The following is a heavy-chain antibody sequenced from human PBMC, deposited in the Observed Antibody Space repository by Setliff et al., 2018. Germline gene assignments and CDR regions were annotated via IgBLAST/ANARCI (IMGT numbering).Heavy chain of an antibody. J-gene: IGHJ4*02. CDR3: AKASHYYGSGSYDY. Sequence: PGGSLRLSCAASGFTFDDYAMHWVRQAPGKGLEWVSGISWNSGSIGYADSVKGRFTISRDNAKNSLYLQMNSLRAEGTALYYCAKASHYYGSGSYDYWGQGTLVTVSS. CDR2: ISWNSGSI. V-gene: IGHV3-9*01. D-gene: IGHD3-10*01. CDR1: GFTFDDYA.